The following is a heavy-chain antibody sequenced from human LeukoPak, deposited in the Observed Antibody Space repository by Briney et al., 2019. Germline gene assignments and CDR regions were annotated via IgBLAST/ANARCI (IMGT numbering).Heavy chain of an antibody. Sequence: KPTDTLSLTCAVSGGSISNSGYYWAWIRQPPGKGLEYIGNIHYSDSAFYNPSLQSRATILVDTSKNQFSLKLSSVTAADTAVYYCARRRAAAGPFDYWGQGTLVTVSS. D-gene: IGHD6-13*01. CDR3: ARRRAAAGPFDY. V-gene: IGHV4-39*01. J-gene: IGHJ4*02. CDR2: IHYSDSA. CDR1: GGSISNSGYY.